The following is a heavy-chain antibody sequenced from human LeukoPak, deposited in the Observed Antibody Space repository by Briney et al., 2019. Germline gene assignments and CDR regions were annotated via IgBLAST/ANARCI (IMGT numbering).Heavy chain of an antibody. V-gene: IGHV3-23*01. CDR3: AKLPHYDFWSGYYFDY. CDR2: ISGSGGST. Sequence: GGSLRLSCAASGFTFSSYAMSWVRQAPGKGLEWVSAISGSGGSTYYADSVKGRSTISRDNSKNTLYPQMNSLRAEDTAVYYCAKLPHYDFWSGYYFDYWGQGTLVTVSS. J-gene: IGHJ4*02. D-gene: IGHD3-3*01. CDR1: GFTFSSYA.